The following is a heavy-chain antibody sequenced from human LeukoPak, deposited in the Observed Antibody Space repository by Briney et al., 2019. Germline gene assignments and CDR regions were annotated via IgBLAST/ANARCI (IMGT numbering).Heavy chain of an antibody. J-gene: IGHJ4*02. CDR2: INNDGSIT. D-gene: IGHD6-6*01. V-gene: IGHV3-74*01. Sequence: GGSLRLSSAPPLFILCVTWRHSVRQAPGKELVWVSRINNDGSITNSADSVKGRFTISRDNAKDMFYLQMDSLRVEDTAIYYCSCAPSVAGAFDNWGQGTLVAVSS. CDR3: SCAPSVAGAFDN. CDR1: LFILCVTW.